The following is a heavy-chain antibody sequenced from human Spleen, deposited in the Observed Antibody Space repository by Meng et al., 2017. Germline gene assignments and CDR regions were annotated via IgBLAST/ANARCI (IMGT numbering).Heavy chain of an antibody. Sequence: GSLRLSCTVSGGSISSYYWSWIRQPAGKGLEWIGRIYTSGSTNYNPSLKSRVTISVDTSKNQFSLKLSSVTAADTAVYYCARLNPNSNYDFWSGYFKYYGMDVWGQGTMVTVSS. J-gene: IGHJ6*02. CDR3: ARLNPNSNYDFWSGYFKYYGMDV. CDR2: IYTSGST. CDR1: GGSISSYY. D-gene: IGHD3-3*01. V-gene: IGHV4-4*07.